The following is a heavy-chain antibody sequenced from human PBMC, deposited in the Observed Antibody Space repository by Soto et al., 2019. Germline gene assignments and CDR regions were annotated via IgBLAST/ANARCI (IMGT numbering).Heavy chain of an antibody. Sequence: QVQLQKSGPTLVKPSETLSLTCTVSGGSIRSYCWTWIRQPPGEGLEWIGCICNSGTTNYNSPLNTRAAISIDTQNNRFSLQLSAVTVADTASYYCAGGGSIVLATRRHMDVWGKGTKVTVSS. D-gene: IGHD3-9*01. V-gene: IGHV4-59*03. CDR2: ICNSGTT. CDR1: GGSIRSYC. CDR3: AGGGSIVLATRRHMDV. J-gene: IGHJ6*03.